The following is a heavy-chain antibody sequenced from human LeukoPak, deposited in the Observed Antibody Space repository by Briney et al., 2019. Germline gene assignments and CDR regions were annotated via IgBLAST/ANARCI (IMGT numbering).Heavy chain of an antibody. V-gene: IGHV3-23*01. CDR2: ISDDAGST. CDR1: GFTFSGYA. D-gene: IGHD6-6*01. Sequence: GGSLRLSCAASGFTFSGYAMSWVRQAPGKGLEWVSAISDDAGSTYHADSVKGRFTISRDNSKNTLYLQMNSLRADDTAVYYCAKRKKYSSSPAYFDFGGRGALVTVSS. CDR3: AKRKKYSSSPAYFDF. J-gene: IGHJ4*02.